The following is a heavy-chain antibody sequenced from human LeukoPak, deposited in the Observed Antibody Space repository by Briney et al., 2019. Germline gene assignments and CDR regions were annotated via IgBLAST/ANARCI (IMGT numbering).Heavy chain of an antibody. V-gene: IGHV1-2*02. Sequence: ASVKVSCKASGYTFTAYYIHWVRQAPGQGVEGVGWINPHSGGTNSAQKFQGRVTMTRDTSISTAYMDLSRRRSDDTAVYYCARADSQPPLTPDYWGQGTLVTVSS. CDR3: ARADSQPPLTPDY. J-gene: IGHJ4*02. D-gene: IGHD3-22*01. CDR1: GYTFTAYY. CDR2: INPHSGGT.